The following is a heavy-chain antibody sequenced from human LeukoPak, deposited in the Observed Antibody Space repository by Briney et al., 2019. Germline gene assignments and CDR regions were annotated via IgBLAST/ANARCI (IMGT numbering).Heavy chain of an antibody. CDR1: GGSISSSSYY. Sequence: SETLSLTCTVSGGSISSSSYYWGWTRQPPGKGLEWIVSIYYSGSTYYNPSLKSRVTISVDTSKNQFSLKLSSVTAVDTAVYYCASKQWLVGAFHYWGQGTLVTVSS. V-gene: IGHV4-39*01. J-gene: IGHJ4*02. CDR2: IYYSGST. CDR3: ASKQWLVGAFHY. D-gene: IGHD6-19*01.